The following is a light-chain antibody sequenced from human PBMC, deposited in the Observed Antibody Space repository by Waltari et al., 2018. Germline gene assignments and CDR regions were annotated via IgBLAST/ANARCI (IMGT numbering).Light chain of an antibody. J-gene: IGLJ2*01. V-gene: IGLV2-8*01. CDR2: EVT. CDR3: SSYGGTNNFVL. CDR1: SSDVGAYNF. Sequence: QSALTQPPSASGSPGQSITISCTGTSSDVGAYNFVSWYQQYPGRAPKVLIYEVTRRPSGVPDRFSGSKSGNTASLTVSGLQAEDEADYYCSSYGGTNNFVLFGGGTKLTVL.